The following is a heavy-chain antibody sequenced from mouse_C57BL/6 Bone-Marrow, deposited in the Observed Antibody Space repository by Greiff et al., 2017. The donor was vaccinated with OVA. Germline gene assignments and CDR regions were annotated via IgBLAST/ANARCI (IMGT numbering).Heavy chain of an antibody. D-gene: IGHD1-1*01. J-gene: IGHJ2*01. CDR3: ARSYYGSRRGFDY. CDR1: GYTFTSYW. CDR2: IDPSDSYT. Sequence: QVQLQQPGAELVKPGASVKLSCKASGYTFTSYWMQWVKQRPGQGLEWIGEIDPSDSYTNYNQKFKGKATLTVDTSSSTAYMQLSSLTSEDSAVYYCARSYYGSRRGFDYWGQGTTLTVSS. V-gene: IGHV1-50*01.